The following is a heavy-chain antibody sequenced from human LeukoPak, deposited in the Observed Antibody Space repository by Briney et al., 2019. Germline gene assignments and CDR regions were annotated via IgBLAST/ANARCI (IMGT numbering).Heavy chain of an antibody. Sequence: SETLSPTRTVSGGSLSSSSYYWGWLRQPPGKGREGFGSIYYSGSTYYNPSLKRRVTISVDTSKTPFSLNVSSATPPHTGVFYCARDHRGYSKYYYYMDVWGKRTTVTISS. CDR1: GGSLSSSSYY. J-gene: IGHJ6*03. CDR3: ARDHRGYSKYYYYMDV. D-gene: IGHD6-13*01. CDR2: IYYSGST. V-gene: IGHV4-39*02.